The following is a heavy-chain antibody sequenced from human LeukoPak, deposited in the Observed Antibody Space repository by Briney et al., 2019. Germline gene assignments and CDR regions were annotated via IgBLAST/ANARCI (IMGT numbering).Heavy chain of an antibody. CDR3: ARVGGITMIVVLITDAFDI. CDR1: GGSISSSSYY. D-gene: IGHD3-22*01. J-gene: IGHJ3*02. Sequence: SETLSLTCTVSGGSISSSSYYWGWIRQPPGKGLEWIGSIYYSGSTYYNPSLKSRVTISVDTSKNQFSLKLKSVTAADTAVYYCARVGGITMIVVLITDAFDIWGQGTMVTVSS. V-gene: IGHV4-39*07. CDR2: IYYSGST.